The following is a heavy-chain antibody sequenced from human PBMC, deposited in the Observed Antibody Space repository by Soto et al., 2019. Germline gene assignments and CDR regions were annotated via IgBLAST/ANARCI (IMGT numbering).Heavy chain of an antibody. D-gene: IGHD2-2*01. J-gene: IGHJ3*02. CDR1: GYTFTSYY. CDR3: ALVVPAAHDAFDI. Sequence: ASVKVSCKASGYTFTSYYMHWVRQAPGQGREWMGIINPSGGSTSYAQKFQGRVTMTRDTPTSTVYMELSSLRSEDTAVYYCALVVPAAHDAFDIWGQGTMVTVSS. CDR2: INPSGGST. V-gene: IGHV1-46*01.